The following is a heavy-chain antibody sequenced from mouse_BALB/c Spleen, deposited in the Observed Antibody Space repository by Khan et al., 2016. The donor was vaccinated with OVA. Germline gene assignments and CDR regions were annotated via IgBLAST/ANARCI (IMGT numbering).Heavy chain of an antibody. CDR2: LWSDGNT. J-gene: IGHJ4*01. Sequence: VELVESGPGLAAPSQSLSITCTISGFSLTTYGVHWVRQPPGKGLEWLAVLWSDGNTNYNSALKSRLTITKDNSQSQVFLKMNSLQTDDTAIYFCARQPYYHYNILDYWGQGTSVTVSS. V-gene: IGHV2-6-1*01. D-gene: IGHD2-4*01. CDR3: ARQPYYHYNILDY. CDR1: GFSLTTYG.